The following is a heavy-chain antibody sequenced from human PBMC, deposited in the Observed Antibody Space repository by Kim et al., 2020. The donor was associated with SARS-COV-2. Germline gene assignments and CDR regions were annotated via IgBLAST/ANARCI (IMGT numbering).Heavy chain of an antibody. V-gene: IGHV3-30*04. D-gene: IGHD6-6*01. CDR2: ISYDGSNK. CDR1: GFTFSSYA. CDR3: AREEYSSSYVTTPDEVSGFDI. J-gene: IGHJ3*02. Sequence: GGSLRLSCAASGFTFSSYAMYWVRQAPGKGLEWVAVISYDGSNKYYADSVKGRFTISRDNSKNTLYLQMNSLRAEDTAVYYCAREEYSSSYVTTPDEVSGFDIWGQGTMVTVSS.